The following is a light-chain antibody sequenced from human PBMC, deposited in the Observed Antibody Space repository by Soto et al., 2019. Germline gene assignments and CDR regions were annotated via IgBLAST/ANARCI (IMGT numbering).Light chain of an antibody. Sequence: DIQMTQSPSALSASVGDRVTITCRASQSINIWLAWYQQKPGKAPKLLIYDASSLESGVPSRFSGSGSGTQFTLTISSLQPDDFATYYCQQYNSYSRTFGQGTNVEIK. CDR3: QQYNSYSRT. V-gene: IGKV1-5*01. CDR2: DAS. CDR1: QSINIW. J-gene: IGKJ1*01.